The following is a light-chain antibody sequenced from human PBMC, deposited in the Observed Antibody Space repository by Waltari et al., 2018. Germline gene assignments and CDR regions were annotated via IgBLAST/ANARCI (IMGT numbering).Light chain of an antibody. CDR1: QDITDH. Sequence: DIQLTQSPSSLSASVGDRVTVTCQASQDITDHLNWYQQKPDRAPKLLIFDAYTLETGVPWRFRGSGAGTEFTFTISSLQPEDIGTYYCQQFDDAPRTFGQGTRLDIK. CDR3: QQFDDAPRT. V-gene: IGKV1-33*01. CDR2: DAY. J-gene: IGKJ5*01.